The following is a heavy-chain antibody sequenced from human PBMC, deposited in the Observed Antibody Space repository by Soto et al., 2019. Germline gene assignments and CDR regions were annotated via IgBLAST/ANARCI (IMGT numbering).Heavy chain of an antibody. V-gene: IGHV1-8*01. CDR2: MNPNSGNT. Sequence: QVQLVQSGAEVKKPGASAKVSCKASGYTFTHYDINWVRQAPGQGLEWMGWMNPNSGNTGYAQKFQGRVTMTRDTSINTVFLELSSLRSEDTAVYYCAREGLEYSSATGFDLWGQGTLVTVSS. CDR1: GYTFTHYD. CDR3: AREGLEYSSATGFDL. J-gene: IGHJ5*02. D-gene: IGHD6-6*01.